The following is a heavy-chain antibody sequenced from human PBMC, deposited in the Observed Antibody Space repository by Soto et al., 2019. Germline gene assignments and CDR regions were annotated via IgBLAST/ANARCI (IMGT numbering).Heavy chain of an antibody. D-gene: IGHD6-13*01. CDR3: ARADSSSGTYAFDI. V-gene: IGHV4-31*03. CDR1: GGSISSGGYY. CDR2: IYYSGST. Sequence: SETLSLTCTVSGGSISSGGYYWSWIRQHPGKGLEWIGYIYYSGSTYYNPSLKSRVTISVDTSKNQFSLKLSSVTAADTAVYYCARADSSSGTYAFDIWGQGTMVTVS. J-gene: IGHJ3*02.